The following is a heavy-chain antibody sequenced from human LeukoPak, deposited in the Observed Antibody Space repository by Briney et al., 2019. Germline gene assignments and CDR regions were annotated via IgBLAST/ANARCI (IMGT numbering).Heavy chain of an antibody. V-gene: IGHV3-49*03. D-gene: IGHD2-15*01. J-gene: IGHJ4*02. CDR1: GFTFGDYA. CDR2: IRSTPYGGTT. CDR3: TRDIVVGVTATRGFDY. Sequence: GGSLRLSCTASGFTFGDYAMSWFRQAPGKGLECVGFIRSTPYGGTTEYATSVKGRFTISRDDSKSIAYLHMNSLTTDDTAVYYCTRDIVVGVTATRGFDYWGQGTLVTVSS.